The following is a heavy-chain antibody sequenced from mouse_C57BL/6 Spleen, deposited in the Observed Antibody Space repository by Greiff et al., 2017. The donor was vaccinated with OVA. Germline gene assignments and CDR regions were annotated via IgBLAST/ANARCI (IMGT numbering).Heavy chain of an antibody. V-gene: IGHV14-2*01. CDR3: AAPYYGSSPLDY. J-gene: IGHJ2*01. D-gene: IGHD1-1*01. CDR2: IDPEDGET. Sequence: VHVKQSGAELVKPGASVKLSCTASGFNIKDYYMHWVKQRTEQGLEWIGRIDPEDGETKYAPKFQGKATITADTSSNTAYLQLSSLTSEDTAVYYCAAPYYGSSPLDYWGQGTTLTVSS. CDR1: GFNIKDYY.